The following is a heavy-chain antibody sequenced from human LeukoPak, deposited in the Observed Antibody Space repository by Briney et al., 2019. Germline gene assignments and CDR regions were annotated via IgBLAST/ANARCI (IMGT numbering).Heavy chain of an antibody. V-gene: IGHV4-39*07. CDR3: AAGFGIFGLDP. Sequence: SETLSLTCTVSGGSISSSNSYWGWIRQPPGKGLEWIGSIYYSGSTYYNPSLKSRVTISVDTSKNQFSLKLSSVTAADTAVYYCAAGFGIFGLDPWGQGTLVTVSS. CDR2: IYYSGST. J-gene: IGHJ5*02. D-gene: IGHD3-3*01. CDR1: GGSISSSNSY.